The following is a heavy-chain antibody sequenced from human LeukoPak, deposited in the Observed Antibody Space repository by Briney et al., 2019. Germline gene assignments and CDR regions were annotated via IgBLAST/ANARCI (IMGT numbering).Heavy chain of an antibody. CDR2: FDPEDGET. Sequence: GASVKVSCKVSGYNLTELSMHWVRQAPGKGLEWMGGFDPEDGETIYAQKFQGRVTMTEDTSTDTAYMELSSLRSEDTAVYYCATEGYQLLGDYYYMDVWGKGTTVTVSS. J-gene: IGHJ6*03. CDR3: ATEGYQLLGDYYYMDV. CDR1: GYNLTELS. D-gene: IGHD2-2*01. V-gene: IGHV1-24*01.